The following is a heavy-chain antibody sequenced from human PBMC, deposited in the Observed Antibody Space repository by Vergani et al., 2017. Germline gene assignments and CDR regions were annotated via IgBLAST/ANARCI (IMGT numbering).Heavy chain of an antibody. Sequence: EVQLLESGGGLVQPGGSLRLSCAASGFTFSSYAMSWVRQAPGKGLEWVSAISGSGGSTYYADSVKGRFTISRDNSKNPLYLQMNSLRAEDTAVYYCARRTGWIQPMYYFDYWGQGTLVTVSS. J-gene: IGHJ4*02. CDR2: ISGSGGST. V-gene: IGHV3-23*01. D-gene: IGHD5-18*01. CDR1: GFTFSSYA. CDR3: ARRTGWIQPMYYFDY.